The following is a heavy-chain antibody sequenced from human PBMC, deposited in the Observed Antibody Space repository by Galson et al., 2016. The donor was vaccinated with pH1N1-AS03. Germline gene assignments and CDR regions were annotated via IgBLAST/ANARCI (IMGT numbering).Heavy chain of an antibody. CDR2: IRSKTYSGTA. CDR1: GFTFADHA. J-gene: IGHJ4*02. D-gene: IGHD2-21*02. Sequence: SLRLSCATSGFTFADHAMSWFRQAPRMGLEWVGFIRSKTYSGTAEYAASVKDRFTLSRDDSKRIAYLQMDSLKIEDTGIYYCTRGCGGACPRGDSWGQGTLVTVS. V-gene: IGHV3-49*03. CDR3: TRGCGGACPRGDS.